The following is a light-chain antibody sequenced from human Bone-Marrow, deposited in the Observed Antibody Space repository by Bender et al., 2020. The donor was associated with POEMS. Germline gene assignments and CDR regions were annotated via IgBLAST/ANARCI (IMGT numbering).Light chain of an antibody. CDR3: QAWDSNTVI. Sequence: VLTQPPSVSVSPGQTASISCSGDRLENKYVCWYQQKPGQSPVVVIYQDNKRPSGIPERFSGSNSGDTATLTISGTQTMDEADYYCQAWDSNTVIFGRGTKVTVL. J-gene: IGLJ2*01. CDR2: QDN. CDR1: RLENKY. V-gene: IGLV3-1*01.